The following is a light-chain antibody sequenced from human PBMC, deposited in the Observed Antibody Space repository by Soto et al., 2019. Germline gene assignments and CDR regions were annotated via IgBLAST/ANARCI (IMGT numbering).Light chain of an antibody. CDR3: SSYSKNRTLL. V-gene: IGLV2-14*01. Sequence: QSALTQPASVSGSPGQSITVSCTGTSSDIGAHNFVSWYQQHPGKAPRLIIYEVTHRPSGLSDRFSGSKSGNTASLIISALQAEDEADYFCSSYSKNRTLLFGGGTKVTVL. J-gene: IGLJ2*01. CDR1: SSDIGAHNF. CDR2: EVT.